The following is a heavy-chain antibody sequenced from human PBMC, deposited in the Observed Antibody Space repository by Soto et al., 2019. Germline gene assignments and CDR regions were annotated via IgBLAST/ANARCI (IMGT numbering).Heavy chain of an antibody. J-gene: IGHJ6*02. CDR3: ARDLKSSLGGMDV. V-gene: IGHV4-31*03. Sequence: SETLSLTCTVSGGSISSGGYYWSWIRQHPGKGLEWIGYIYYSGSTYYNPSLKSRVTISVDTSKNQFSLKLSSVTAADTAVYYCARDLKSSLGGMDVWGQGTAVTVSS. CDR2: IYYSGST. CDR1: GGSISSGGYY.